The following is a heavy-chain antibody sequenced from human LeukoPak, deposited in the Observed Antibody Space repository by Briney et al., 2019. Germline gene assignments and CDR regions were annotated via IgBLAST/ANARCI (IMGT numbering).Heavy chain of an antibody. CDR1: GGSISSSSYF. CDR2: ISYSGST. CDR3: AKNGQSGFSFDP. Sequence: KPSETLSLTCTVSGGSISSSSYFWGWIRQPPGKGLEWVGSISYSGSTFYNPSLKSRATISADTSKNQFSLKLSSVTAADTAVYYCAKNGQSGFSFDPWGQGTLVTVSS. V-gene: IGHV4-39*07. D-gene: IGHD2-8*01. J-gene: IGHJ5*02.